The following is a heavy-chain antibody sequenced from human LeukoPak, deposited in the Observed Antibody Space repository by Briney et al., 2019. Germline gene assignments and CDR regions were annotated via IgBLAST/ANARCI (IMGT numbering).Heavy chain of an antibody. J-gene: IGHJ4*02. Sequence: GGSLRLSCAASGFTFSSYGMHWVHQAPGKGLEWVAFIRYDGSNKYYADSVKGRFTISRDNSKNTLYLQMNSLRAEDTAVYYCAKDGSIAASHWGQGTLVTVSS. D-gene: IGHD6-6*01. CDR3: AKDGSIAASH. CDR2: IRYDGSNK. V-gene: IGHV3-30*02. CDR1: GFTFSSYG.